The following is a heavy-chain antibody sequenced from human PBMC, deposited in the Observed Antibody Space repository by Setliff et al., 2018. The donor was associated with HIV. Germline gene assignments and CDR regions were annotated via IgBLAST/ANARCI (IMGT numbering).Heavy chain of an antibody. V-gene: IGHV3-23*01. J-gene: IGHJ2*01. CDR3: AKSIVVVTARWYFDL. CDR1: GFTFSNYV. Sequence: PGGSLRLSCAGSGFTFSNYVMTWVRQAPGKGLDWVSGISSSGGSTYYADSVKGRFTISRDNSKNTLYLQMSSLRDEDTAVYYCAKSIVVVTARWYFDLWGRGTLVTVSS. CDR2: ISSSGGST. D-gene: IGHD2-21*02.